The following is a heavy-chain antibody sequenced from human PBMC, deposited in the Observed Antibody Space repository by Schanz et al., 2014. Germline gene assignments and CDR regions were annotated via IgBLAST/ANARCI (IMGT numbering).Heavy chain of an antibody. D-gene: IGHD2-2*01. CDR1: GYYFGGFG. V-gene: IGHV1-18*01. J-gene: IGHJ4*02. Sequence: QVQLVQSGTEVKKPGASMKISCKAFGYYFGGFGISWVRQAPGQGFESMGWIGAFQGNTKYAQKFQDRVTLTSDTSASTAYMELRSLRPDDTAVYYCLRANPTQHVVLPDALRYWGQGTLVSVSS. CDR2: IGAFQGNT. CDR3: LRANPTQHVVLPDALRY.